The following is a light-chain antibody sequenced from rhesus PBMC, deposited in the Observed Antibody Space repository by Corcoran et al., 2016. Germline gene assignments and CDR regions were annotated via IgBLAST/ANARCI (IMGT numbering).Light chain of an antibody. Sequence: DIQMTQSPSSLSASVGDKVTITRHARSGISSWLAWYQQKPGKAPKPLVYAASSLQSGVPSRFSGSASGTDYTLTISSLTPEDFATYYCQQYNDLSYKFGQGTKVGIK. V-gene: IGKV1-19*01. CDR2: AAS. CDR3: QQYNDLSYK. CDR1: SGISSW. J-gene: IGKJ2*01.